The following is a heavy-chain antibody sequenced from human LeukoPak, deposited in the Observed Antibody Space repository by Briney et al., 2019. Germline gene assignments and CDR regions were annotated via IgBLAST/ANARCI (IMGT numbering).Heavy chain of an antibody. CDR2: LYTGGTT. CDR1: GFSVTSIY. D-gene: IGHD1-1*01. V-gene: IGHV3-53*01. CDR3: ARGGAHYWNPRY. J-gene: IGHJ4*02. Sequence: GGSLRLSCVASGFSVTSIYMSWVRQAPGKGLEWVSLLYTGGTTYYANSVEGRFTISRDDSKNTIYLQMNGLRAEDTAVYYCARGGAHYWNPRYWGQGTLVTVSS.